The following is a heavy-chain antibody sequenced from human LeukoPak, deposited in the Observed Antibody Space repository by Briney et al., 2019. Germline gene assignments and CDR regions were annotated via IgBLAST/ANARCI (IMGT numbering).Heavy chain of an antibody. Sequence: PGGSLRLSCAASGFTFSTYEMNWVRQAPGKGLEWVSYISSSGSTIYYADSVKGRFTISRDNAKNSLYLQMNSLRAEDTAVYYCARVMWVRDGYNPYYYYYMDVWGKGTTVTISS. CDR2: ISSSGSTI. D-gene: IGHD5-24*01. CDR1: GFTFSTYE. CDR3: ARVMWVRDGYNPYYYYYMDV. J-gene: IGHJ6*03. V-gene: IGHV3-48*03.